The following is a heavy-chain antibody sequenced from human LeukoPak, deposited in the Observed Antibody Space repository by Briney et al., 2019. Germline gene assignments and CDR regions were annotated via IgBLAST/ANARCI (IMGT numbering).Heavy chain of an antibody. CDR1: GYTFTSHF. J-gene: IGHJ4*02. CDR3: AREDTADSHFDY. CDR2: INPSGGST. V-gene: IGHV1-46*01. D-gene: IGHD5-18*01. Sequence: EASVKVSCKASGYTFTSHFMHWVRQAPGQGLEWMGIINPSGGSTSYAQKFQGRVTMTRDMSTSTVYMELSSLRSEDTAVYYCAREDTADSHFDYWGQGTLVTVSS.